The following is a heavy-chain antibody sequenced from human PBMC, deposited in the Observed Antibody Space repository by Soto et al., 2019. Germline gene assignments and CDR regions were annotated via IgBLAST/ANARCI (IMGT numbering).Heavy chain of an antibody. Sequence: TVAYGNSINLSYYRSLISKTPGKGLEWIGSIYYSGSTYYNPSLKSRVTISVDTSKNQFSLKLSSVTAADTAVYYCAAFRFGGLPDYYYYYMGVWGKGTTVTVYS. V-gene: IGHV4-39*01. D-gene: IGHD3-10*01. J-gene: IGHJ6*03. CDR1: YGNSINLSYY. CDR2: IYYSGST. CDR3: AAFRFGGLPDYYYYYMGV.